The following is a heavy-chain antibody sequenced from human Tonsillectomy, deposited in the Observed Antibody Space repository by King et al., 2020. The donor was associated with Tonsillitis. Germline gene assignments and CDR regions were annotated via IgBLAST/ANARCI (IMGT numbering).Heavy chain of an antibody. CDR2: INPDSGGA. J-gene: IGHJ4*02. D-gene: IGHD6-19*01. CDR1: GYSFTGYS. CDR3: ARDTGGWRTFDY. V-gene: IGHV1-2*06. Sequence: QLVQSGAEVKKPGASVKVSCQASGYSFTGYSIHWVRQAPGQGLEWMGRINPDSGGADYALRFEDRVTMTSDTSIRLAYLELSSLRSDDTAVYFCARDTGGWRTFDYWGQGTLVTVSS.